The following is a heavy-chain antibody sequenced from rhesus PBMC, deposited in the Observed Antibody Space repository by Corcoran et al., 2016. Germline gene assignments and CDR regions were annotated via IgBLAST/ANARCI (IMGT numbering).Heavy chain of an antibody. Sequence: EVLLVESGGGSVQHGGSLSLSCAASGFTFSNDWMSWVRQAPGQGLAWVGRIKSEADGGTVAYAESVKGRFTISRDDSKNTLDLQMNSLKTDDTAVYYCTRNGVTCDYWGQGVLVTVSS. CDR2: IKSEADGGTV. V-gene: IGHV3-16*02. CDR1: GFTFSNDW. CDR3: TRNGVTCDY. D-gene: IGHD3-34*01. J-gene: IGHJ4*01.